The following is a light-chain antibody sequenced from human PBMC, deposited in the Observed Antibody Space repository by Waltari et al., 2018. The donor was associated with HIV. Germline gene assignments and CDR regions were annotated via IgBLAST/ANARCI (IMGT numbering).Light chain of an antibody. Sequence: DIVMTQSPDSLAVSLGERATINCKSSQSVLYSSSNKNSLAWYQQKPGQPPKLLIYWASTLEPGVPDRFSVSGSGTDFTLSIRSLQAEDVAVYYCQQYYNTPYTFGQGTKLEIK. J-gene: IGKJ2*01. CDR1: QSVLYSSSNKNS. CDR2: WAS. V-gene: IGKV4-1*01. CDR3: QQYYNTPYT.